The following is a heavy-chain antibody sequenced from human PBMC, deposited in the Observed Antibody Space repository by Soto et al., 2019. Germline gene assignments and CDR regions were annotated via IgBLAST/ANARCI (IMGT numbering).Heavy chain of an antibody. J-gene: IGHJ4*02. CDR1: GFTFSNYA. CDR2: ISGSGAST. V-gene: IGHV3-23*01. D-gene: IGHD2-15*01. Sequence: EVQLLESGGGLVQPGGSLRLSCTASGFTFSNYAMSWVRQAPGKGLEWVSTISGSGASTNYADSVKGQFAISRDNSNNMLYVQMDSLRVENTAVYYCAKENRRGYCSGGNCYGYFDYWGQGTLVTVS. CDR3: AKENRRGYCSGGNCYGYFDY.